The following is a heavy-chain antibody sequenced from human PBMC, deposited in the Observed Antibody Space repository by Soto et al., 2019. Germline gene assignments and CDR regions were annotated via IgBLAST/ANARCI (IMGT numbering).Heavy chain of an antibody. Sequence: SVKVSCKSSGCTFSSYAISWVRQAPGQGLEWMGGIIPIFGTANYAQKFQGRVTITADESTSTAYMELSSLRSEDTAVYYCARGKAGEYYYDSSGYYWDWFDPWGQGTLVTVSS. CDR3: ARGKAGEYYYDSSGYYWDWFDP. D-gene: IGHD3-22*01. CDR2: IIPIFGTA. J-gene: IGHJ5*02. CDR1: GCTFSSYA. V-gene: IGHV1-69*13.